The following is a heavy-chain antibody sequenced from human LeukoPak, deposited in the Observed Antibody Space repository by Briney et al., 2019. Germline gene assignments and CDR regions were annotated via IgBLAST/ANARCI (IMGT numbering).Heavy chain of an antibody. CDR1: GFTFSSYS. J-gene: IGHJ4*02. CDR2: ISSSSSYI. D-gene: IGHD4-17*01. V-gene: IGHV3-21*01. Sequence: GSLRLSCAASGFTFSSYSMNWVRQAPGKGLEWVSSISSSSSYIYYADSVKGRFTISRDNAKNSLYLQMNSLRAEDTAVYYCARDPDYGDPVDYWGQGTLVTVSS. CDR3: ARDPDYGDPVDY.